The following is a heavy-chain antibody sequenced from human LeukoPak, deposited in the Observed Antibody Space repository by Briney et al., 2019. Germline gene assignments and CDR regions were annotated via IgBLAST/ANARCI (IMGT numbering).Heavy chain of an antibody. D-gene: IGHD2-15*01. Sequence: ASVKVSCKASGYTFTSYGISWVRQAPGQGLEWMGWISAYNGNTNYAQKLQGRVTMTEDTSTDTAYMELSSLRSEDTAVYYCTTALGYCSGGSCRDAFDIWGQGTMVTVSS. CDR1: GYTFTSYG. CDR2: ISAYNGNT. CDR3: TTALGYCSGGSCRDAFDI. J-gene: IGHJ3*02. V-gene: IGHV1-18*01.